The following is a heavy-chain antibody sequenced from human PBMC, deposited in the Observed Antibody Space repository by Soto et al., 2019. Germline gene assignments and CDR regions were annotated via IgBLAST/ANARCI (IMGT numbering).Heavy chain of an antibody. D-gene: IGHD4-17*01. CDR2: ISGSGGST. CDR3: ATRATVEHFFDY. V-gene: IGHV3-23*01. J-gene: IGHJ4*02. Sequence: GGSLRLSCAASGFTFSSYAMGWVRQAPGKGLEWVSAISGSGGSTYYADSVKGRFTISRDNSKNTLYLQMNSLRAEDTAVYYCATRATVEHFFDYWGQGTLVTVSS. CDR1: GFTFSSYA.